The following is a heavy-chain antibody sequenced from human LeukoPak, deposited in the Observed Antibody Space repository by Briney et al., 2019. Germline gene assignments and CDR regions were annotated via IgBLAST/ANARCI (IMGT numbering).Heavy chain of an antibody. CDR1: GYTFTGYY. J-gene: IGHJ4*02. V-gene: IGHV1-2*02. CDR3: ARPNDGSWFRFDS. CDR2: INPNSGGT. D-gene: IGHD6-13*01. Sequence: ASVKVSCKASGYTFTGYYMHWVRQAPGQGLEWMGWINPNSGGTNYAQKFQGRVTMTRDTSISTAYMELSRLRSDDTAVYYCARPNDGSWFRFDSWGQGTLVTVSS.